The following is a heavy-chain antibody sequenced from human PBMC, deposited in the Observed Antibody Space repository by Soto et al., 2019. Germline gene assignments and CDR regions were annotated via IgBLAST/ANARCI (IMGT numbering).Heavy chain of an antibody. Sequence: ASVKVSCKASGYTFTSYYMHWVRQAPGQRLEWMGLINASDGNTKYSQKFQGRVTITRDTSASTAYMELSSLRSEDTAVYYCARDAAVGATVYWGQGTLVTVSS. CDR2: INASDGNT. CDR1: GYTFTSYY. V-gene: IGHV1-3*01. J-gene: IGHJ4*02. D-gene: IGHD1-26*01. CDR3: ARDAAVGATVY.